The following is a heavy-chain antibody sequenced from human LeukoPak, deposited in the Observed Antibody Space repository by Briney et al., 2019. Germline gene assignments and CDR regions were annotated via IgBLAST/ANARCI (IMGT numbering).Heavy chain of an antibody. CDR2: ISYSGSTI. CDR1: GFTFSASS. CDR3: ARDGDGNFDY. D-gene: IGHD4-17*01. Sequence: GRSLRLSSAASGFTFSASSMNWIRQAPGMGLEWVAYISYSGSTIHYADSVKGRFTISRDNAKNSLFLQINRLRAEDAAVYYCARDGDGNFDYWGQGTLVTVSS. J-gene: IGHJ4*02. V-gene: IGHV3-48*04.